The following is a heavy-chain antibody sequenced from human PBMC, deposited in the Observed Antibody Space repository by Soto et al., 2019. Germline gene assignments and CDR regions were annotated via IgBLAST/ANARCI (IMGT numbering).Heavy chain of an antibody. CDR2: ISYDGSNK. CDR1: GFTFSSYG. J-gene: IGHJ6*02. Sequence: PGGSLRLSCAASGFTFSSYGMHWVRQAPGKGLEWVAVISYDGSNKYYADSVKGRFTISRDNSKNTLYLQMNSLRAEDTAVYYCATRHKSSITIFGVVYYYYGMDVWGQGTTVTVSS. D-gene: IGHD3-3*01. CDR3: ATRHKSSITIFGVVYYYYGMDV. V-gene: IGHV3-30*03.